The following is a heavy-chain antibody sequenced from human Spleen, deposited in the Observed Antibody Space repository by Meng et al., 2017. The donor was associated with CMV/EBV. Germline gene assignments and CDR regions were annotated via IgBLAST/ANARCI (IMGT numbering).Heavy chain of an antibody. CDR1: GGPISSYY. CDR2: IYYSGST. CDR3: ARDRSSHLDY. D-gene: IGHD6-13*01. Sequence: ESLKISCTVSGGPISSYYWSWVRQPPGKGLEWIGYIYYSGSTNYNPALKSRVTISVDTSKNQFSLKLSSVTAADTAVYYCARDRSSHLDYWGQGTLVTVSS. J-gene: IGHJ4*02. V-gene: IGHV4-59*01.